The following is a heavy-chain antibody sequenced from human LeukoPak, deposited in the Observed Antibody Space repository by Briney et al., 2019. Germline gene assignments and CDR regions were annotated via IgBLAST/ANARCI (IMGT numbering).Heavy chain of an antibody. J-gene: IGHJ3*02. Sequence: PGGSLRLSCAASGFTFSSYEMNWVRQAPGKGLEWVSSISSSSYIYYADSVKGRFTISRDNAKNSLYLQMNSLRAEDTTVYYCAREMATISVFDIWGQGTMVTVSS. D-gene: IGHD5-24*01. CDR3: AREMATISVFDI. CDR2: ISSSSYI. V-gene: IGHV3-21*01. CDR1: GFTFSSYE.